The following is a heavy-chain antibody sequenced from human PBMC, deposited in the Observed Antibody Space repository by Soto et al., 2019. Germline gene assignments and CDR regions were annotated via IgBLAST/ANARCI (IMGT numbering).Heavy chain of an antibody. D-gene: IGHD3-16*01. J-gene: IGHJ5*02. CDR3: ARRQLRDYIRWSFDP. CDR1: GYTFTENQ. CDR2: IDPKSGDT. V-gene: IGHV1-2*02. Sequence: ASVNVSCKASGYTFTENQIHWLRRAPGQRLEWMGRIDPKSGDTTFAQTYQGRVTMTRDTSSNTVYMKLTRLTSDDTATYYCARRQLRDYIRWSFDPWGQGTLVTVSS.